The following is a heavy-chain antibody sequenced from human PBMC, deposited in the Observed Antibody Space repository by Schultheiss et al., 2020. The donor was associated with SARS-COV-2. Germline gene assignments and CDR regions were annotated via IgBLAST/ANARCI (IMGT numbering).Heavy chain of an antibody. V-gene: IGHV4-31*11. CDR2: IHDSGST. D-gene: IGHD3-10*01. CDR3: ARFNTYYYGSGSYRPHYYYGMDV. J-gene: IGHJ6*02. Sequence: SETLSLTCAVSGGSISSSDYYWSWIRQHPGEGLEWIGYIHDSGSTNYNPSLKSRVTISVDTSKNQFSLKLSSVTAADTAVYYCARFNTYYYGSGSYRPHYYYGMDVWGQGTTVTVSS. CDR1: GGSISSSDYY.